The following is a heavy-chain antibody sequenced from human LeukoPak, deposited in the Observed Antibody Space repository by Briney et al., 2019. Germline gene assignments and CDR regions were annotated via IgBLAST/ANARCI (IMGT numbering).Heavy chain of an antibody. CDR2: ISYDGSNK. D-gene: IGHD2-2*01. CDR3: ARMGCSSTSCYFMGPFDY. CDR1: GFTFSSYA. V-gene: IGHV3-30-3*01. J-gene: IGHJ4*02. Sequence: PGGSLRLSCAASGFTFSSYAMHWVRQAPGKGLEWVAVISYDGSNKYYADSVKGRFTISRDNSKNTLYLQMNSLRAEDTAVYYCARMGCSSTSCYFMGPFDYWGQGTLVTVSS.